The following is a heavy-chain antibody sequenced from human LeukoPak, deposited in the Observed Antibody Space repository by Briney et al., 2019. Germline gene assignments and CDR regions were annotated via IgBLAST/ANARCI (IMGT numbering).Heavy chain of an antibody. V-gene: IGHV3-23*01. J-gene: IGHJ6*02. D-gene: IGHD4-17*01. CDR3: ARDYGDYGPLFYYYYGMDV. CDR1: GXTFSGYA. CDR2: ISGSGGST. Sequence: TGGSLRLSCAASGXTFSGYAMSWVRQAPGKGLEWVSGISGSGGSTYYADSVEGRFTISRNNSKNTLYLQMNSLRAEDTAVYYCARDYGDYGPLFYYYYGMDVWGQGTTVTVSS.